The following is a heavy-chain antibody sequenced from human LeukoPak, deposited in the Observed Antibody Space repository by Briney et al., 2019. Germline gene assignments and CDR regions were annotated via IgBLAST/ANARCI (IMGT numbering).Heavy chain of an antibody. D-gene: IGHD2-21*02. CDR1: GGSIPNYY. Sequence: PSETLSLTCSVSGGSIPNYYWSWIRQPPGKGLEWIAYIHFSGSTNINPSLKSRVTMSLDTSKHHFSLDLPSVTAADTAVYYCARTYCGGDCFLGNWYFDLWGRGTLITVSS. J-gene: IGHJ2*01. CDR3: ARTYCGGDCFLGNWYFDL. CDR2: IHFSGST. V-gene: IGHV4-4*09.